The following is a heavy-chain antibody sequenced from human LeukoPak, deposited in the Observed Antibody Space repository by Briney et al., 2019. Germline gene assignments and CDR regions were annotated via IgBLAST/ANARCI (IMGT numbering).Heavy chain of an antibody. J-gene: IGHJ4*02. D-gene: IGHD5-18*01. CDR2: IKQDGSEK. Sequence: GGSLRLSCAASGFTFSSYWMSWVRQAPGKGLEWVANIKQDGSEKYYVDSVKGRFTISRDNAKNSLYLQMNSLRAEDTAVYYCARVSPAILSYGYFKAPFEIDYWGQGTLVTVSS. CDR3: ARVSPAILSYGYFKAPFEIDY. CDR1: GFTFSSYW. V-gene: IGHV3-7*03.